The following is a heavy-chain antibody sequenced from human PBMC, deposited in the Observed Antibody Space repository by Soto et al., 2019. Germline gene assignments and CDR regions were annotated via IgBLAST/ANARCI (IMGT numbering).Heavy chain of an antibody. CDR1: GFTFSSYG. J-gene: IGHJ4*02. CDR3: AKDLPGDPYYFDY. Sequence: LRLSCAASGFTFSSYGMHWVRQAPGKGLEWVAVISYDGSNKYYADSVKGRFTISRDNSKNTLYLQMNSLRAEDTAVYYCAKDLPGDPYYFDYWGQGTLVTVSS. CDR2: ISYDGSNK. V-gene: IGHV3-30*18.